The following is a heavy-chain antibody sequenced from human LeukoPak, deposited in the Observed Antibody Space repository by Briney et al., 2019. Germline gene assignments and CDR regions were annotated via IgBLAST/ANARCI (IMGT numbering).Heavy chain of an antibody. CDR3: ARAGDGYDQYYFDY. V-gene: IGHV4-59*08. CDR2: IYYSGST. J-gene: IGHJ4*02. D-gene: IGHD5-24*01. Sequence: SETLSLTCTVSDGSISSYYWSWIRQPPGKGLEWIGYIYYSGSTNYNPSLKSRVTISVDTSKNQFSLKLSSVTAADTAVYYCARAGDGYDQYYFDYWGQGTLVTVSS. CDR1: DGSISSYY.